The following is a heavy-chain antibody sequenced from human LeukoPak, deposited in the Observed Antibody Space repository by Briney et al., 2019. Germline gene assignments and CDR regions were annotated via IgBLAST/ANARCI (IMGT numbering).Heavy chain of an antibody. CDR2: ISGSGAST. V-gene: IGHV3-23*01. Sequence: PGGSLRLSCLTSGFTFSTNAMSWVRQAPGKGLEWISGISGSGASTYYADSVTGRFTISRDNSRNTLYLQMNSLRGDDTAVYYCAKDVGKWESLHFFHYWGQGTLVTVSS. J-gene: IGHJ4*02. CDR1: GFTFSTNA. D-gene: IGHD1-26*01. CDR3: AKDVGKWESLHFFHY.